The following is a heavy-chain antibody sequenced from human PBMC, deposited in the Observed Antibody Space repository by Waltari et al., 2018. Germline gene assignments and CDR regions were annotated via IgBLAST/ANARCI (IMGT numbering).Heavy chain of an antibody. CDR1: GFPFSSDW. CDR2: INQDGSKK. CDR3: ARDVSPDCGAGCYLDAFDI. D-gene: IGHD2-15*01. Sequence: EVQLVESGGGLVQPGGSLILSCTASGFPFSSDWLTWVRQAPGKGLEWVANINQDGSKKNYVDSVKGRFTISRDNAMNSVHLQMDSLRAEDTALYYCARDVSPDCGAGCYLDAFDIWGQGTRVTVSS. V-gene: IGHV3-7*01. J-gene: IGHJ3*02.